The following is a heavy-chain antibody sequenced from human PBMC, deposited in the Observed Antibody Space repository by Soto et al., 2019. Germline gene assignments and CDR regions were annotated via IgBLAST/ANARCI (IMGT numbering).Heavy chain of an antibody. V-gene: IGHV3-7*01. CDR2: IKDDGSEK. CDR3: ARDGYCSGGSCYRRNDY. J-gene: IGHJ4*02. Sequence: EVQLVESGGGLVQPGGSLRLSYAASGFTFSGYWMTWASQAPGKGLEWVAQIKDDGSEKFYVDSVKGRFTISRDNADNLLYLQMKSLRAEDTAVYFCARDGYCSGGSCYRRNDYWRQGTLVIVSS. D-gene: IGHD2-15*01. CDR1: GFTFSGYW.